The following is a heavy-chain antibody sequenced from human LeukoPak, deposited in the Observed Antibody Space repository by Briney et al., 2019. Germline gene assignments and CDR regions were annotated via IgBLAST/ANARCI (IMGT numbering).Heavy chain of an antibody. CDR1: GFTFSSYS. CDR3: AKGRVRQFDPFDY. V-gene: IGHV3-21*04. CDR2: ISSTSSYI. J-gene: IGHJ4*02. Sequence: PRGSLRLSCAASGFTFSSYSMNWVRQAPGKGLEWVSLISSTSSYIYYADSVKGRFTISRDNAKNSLYLQMNSLRAEDTAVYYCAKGRVRQFDPFDYWGQGTLVTVSS. D-gene: IGHD1-1*01.